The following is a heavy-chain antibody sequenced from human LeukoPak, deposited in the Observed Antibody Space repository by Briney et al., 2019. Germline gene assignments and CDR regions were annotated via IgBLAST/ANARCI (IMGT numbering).Heavy chain of an antibody. CDR1: GGSFSGYY. J-gene: IGHJ6*02. CDR2: INHSGST. Sequence: PSETLSLTCAVYGGSFSGYYWSWIRQPPGKGLEWIGEINHSGSTNYNPSLKSRVTISVDTSKNQFSPKLSPVTAADTAVYYCARGRLRLYYYYGMDVWGQGTTVTVSS. D-gene: IGHD4-17*01. V-gene: IGHV4-34*01. CDR3: ARGRLRLYYYYGMDV.